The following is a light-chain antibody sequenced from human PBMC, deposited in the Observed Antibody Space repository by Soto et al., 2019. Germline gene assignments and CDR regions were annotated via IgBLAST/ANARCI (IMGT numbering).Light chain of an antibody. CDR2: GAS. V-gene: IGKV3-15*01. J-gene: IGKJ1*01. Sequence: EIVMTQSPATLSVSPGERATLSCRASQSVRSNLAWYQQKPGQAPRLLIYGASTRATGIPARFSGSGSGTDFTLTISSLEPEDFAVYYCQQYNNWPRTFGQGTKVDIK. CDR1: QSVRSN. CDR3: QQYNNWPRT.